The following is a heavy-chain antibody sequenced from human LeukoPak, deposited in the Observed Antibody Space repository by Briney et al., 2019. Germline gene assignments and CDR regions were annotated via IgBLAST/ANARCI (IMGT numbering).Heavy chain of an antibody. CDR1: GDSVSSNSAT. D-gene: IGHD4-23*01. CDR2: TYYGSKRHN. V-gene: IGHV6-1*01. J-gene: IGHJ5*02. CDR3: ARVTSNSNWFDP. Sequence: SQTLSLTCAISGDSVSSNSATWSWIRQSPSRGLEWLGRTYYGSKRHNDYALSMISRLTITADTSKNQFSLQLNSVTPEDTAVYYCARVTSNSNWFDPWGQGTLVTVSS.